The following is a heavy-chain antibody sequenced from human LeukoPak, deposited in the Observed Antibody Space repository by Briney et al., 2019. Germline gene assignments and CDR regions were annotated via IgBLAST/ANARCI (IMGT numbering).Heavy chain of an antibody. D-gene: IGHD5-18*01. CDR3: VRDGYSYGFMLAFDI. CDR1: GFTFNSYW. J-gene: IGHJ3*02. V-gene: IGHV3-74*01. CDR2: INSDGSST. Sequence: GGSLRLSCAASGFTFNSYWMHWVRQAPGKGLVWVSRINSDGSSTSYADSVKGRFTISRDSAKNTLYLQMNSLRAEDTAVYYCVRDGYSYGFMLAFDIWGLGTRVTVSS.